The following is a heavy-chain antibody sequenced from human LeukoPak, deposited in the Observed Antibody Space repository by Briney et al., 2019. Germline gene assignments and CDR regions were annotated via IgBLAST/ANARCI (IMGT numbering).Heavy chain of an antibody. CDR2: MNHSGST. CDR3: ARHYYDSSGYYPIFDY. Sequence: SETLSLTCTVSGGSISSYYWSWIRQPPGQGLEWIGGMNHSGSTNYNPSLKSRVTISVDTSKNQFSLKLSSVTAADTAVYYCARHYYDSSGYYPIFDYWGQGTLVTVSS. D-gene: IGHD3-22*01. CDR1: GGSISSYY. V-gene: IGHV4-34*01. J-gene: IGHJ4*02.